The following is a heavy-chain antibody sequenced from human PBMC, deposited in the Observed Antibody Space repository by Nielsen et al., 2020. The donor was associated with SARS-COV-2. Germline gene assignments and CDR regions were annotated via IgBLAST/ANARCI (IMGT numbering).Heavy chain of an antibody. J-gene: IGHJ3*02. D-gene: IGHD2-2*01. CDR2: IYYSGST. V-gene: IGHV4-39*07. CDR1: GGSISSSSYY. Sequence: SETLSLTCTVSGGSISSSSYYWGWIRQPPGKGLEWIGSIYYSGSTYYNPSLKSRVTISVDTSKSQFSLKLSSVTAADTAVYYCAREATQLPHPWAFDIWGQGTMVTVSS. CDR3: AREATQLPHPWAFDI.